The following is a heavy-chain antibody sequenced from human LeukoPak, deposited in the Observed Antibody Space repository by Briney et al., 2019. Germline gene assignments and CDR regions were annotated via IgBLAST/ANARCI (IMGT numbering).Heavy chain of an antibody. V-gene: IGHV3-23*01. CDR3: AKPDPGDRFGELLDY. J-gene: IGHJ4*02. CDR1: GFTFSSYA. Sequence: GGSLRLSCAASGFTFSSYAMSWVRQAPGKGLEWVSAISGSGGSTYYADSVKGRFTISRDNSKDTLYLQMNSLRAEDTAVYYCAKPDPGDRFGELLDYWGQGTLVTVSS. CDR2: ISGSGGST. D-gene: IGHD3-10*01.